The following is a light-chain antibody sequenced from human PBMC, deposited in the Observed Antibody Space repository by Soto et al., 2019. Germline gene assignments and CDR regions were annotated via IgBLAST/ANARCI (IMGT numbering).Light chain of an antibody. V-gene: IGLV2-23*03. CDR2: EGS. J-gene: IGLJ2*01. CDR1: SSDVGSYNL. Sequence: QSALTQPASVSGSPGQSITISCTGSSSDVGSYNLVSWYQQHPGKAPKFMIYEGSKRPSGVSNRFSGSKSGNTASLTISGLQAEDEADYYCCSYAGSSTFVLFGGGTKLTVL. CDR3: CSYAGSSTFVL.